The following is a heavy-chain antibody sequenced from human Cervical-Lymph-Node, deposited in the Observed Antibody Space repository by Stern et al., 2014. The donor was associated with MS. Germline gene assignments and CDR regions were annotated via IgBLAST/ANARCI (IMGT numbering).Heavy chain of an antibody. CDR1: GFTFSSYD. CDR3: ARAPKDCSGGSCYSLYYYGMDV. CDR2: IGTAGDT. V-gene: IGHV3-13*01. D-gene: IGHD2-15*01. J-gene: IGHJ6*02. Sequence: VQLVESGGGLVQPGGSLRLSCAASGFTFSSYDMHWVRQATGKGLEWVSAIGTAGDTYYPGSVKGRFTISRENAKNSLYLQMNSLRAGDTAVYYCARAPKDCSGGSCYSLYYYGMDVWGQGTTVTVSS.